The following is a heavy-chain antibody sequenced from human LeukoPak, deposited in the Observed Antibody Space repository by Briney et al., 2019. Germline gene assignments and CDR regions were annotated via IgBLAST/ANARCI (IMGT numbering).Heavy chain of an antibody. V-gene: IGHV1-2*02. Sequence: GASVKVSCKASGYTFTGYYMHWVRQAPGQGLEWMGWINPNSGGTNYAQKFQGRVTMTRDTSITTAYMELGRVTSDDTAVYYCARQDCSSGRCQLSDYWGPGTLVTVSS. CDR1: GYTFTGYY. CDR2: INPNSGGT. CDR3: ARQDCSSGRCQLSDY. J-gene: IGHJ4*02. D-gene: IGHD2-15*01.